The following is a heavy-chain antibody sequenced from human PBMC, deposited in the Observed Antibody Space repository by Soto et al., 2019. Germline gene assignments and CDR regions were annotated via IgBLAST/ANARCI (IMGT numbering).Heavy chain of an antibody. CDR2: ISGSGGST. J-gene: IGHJ4*02. V-gene: IGHV3-23*01. CDR1: GFTFSSYA. D-gene: IGHD3-16*01. CDR3: AKDGDPVPGGLHDY. Sequence: GGSLRLSCAASGFTFSSYAMSWVRQAPGKGLEWVSAISGSGGSTYYADSVKGRFTISRDNSKNTLYLQMNSLRAEDTAVYYCAKDGDPVPGGLHDYWGQGTLVTVSS.